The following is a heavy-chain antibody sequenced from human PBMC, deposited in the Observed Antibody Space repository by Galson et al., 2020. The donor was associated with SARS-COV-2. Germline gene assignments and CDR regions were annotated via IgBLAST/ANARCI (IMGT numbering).Heavy chain of an antibody. D-gene: IGHD2-21*02. CDR1: GYSVSTTTS. Sequence: SQTLSLTCALSGYSVSTTTSWGWVRLAPGKALEWIGSIYPDGGPYYTPSPESRVPISVATSRNHFPLTLASVTAAATAFYYCARQGVNMLVLVTVPGWFFDLWGRGTLVTVSS. V-gene: IGHV4-38-2*01. J-gene: IGHJ2*01. CDR3: ARQGVNMLVLVTVPGWFFDL. CDR2: IYPDGGP.